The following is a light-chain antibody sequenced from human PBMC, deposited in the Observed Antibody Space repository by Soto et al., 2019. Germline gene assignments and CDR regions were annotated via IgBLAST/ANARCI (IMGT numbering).Light chain of an antibody. J-gene: IGKJ1*01. CDR3: QQYGSSPRT. Sequence: VMRQSPATLSVFQGEGATLSCRASQGICDTLAWYQHKPGQTPRLLIYDASNMATGIPARFSGSGSGTDFTLTISRLEPEDFAVYHCQQYGSSPRTFGQGTKVDIK. V-gene: IGKV3-20*01. CDR2: DAS. CDR1: QGICDT.